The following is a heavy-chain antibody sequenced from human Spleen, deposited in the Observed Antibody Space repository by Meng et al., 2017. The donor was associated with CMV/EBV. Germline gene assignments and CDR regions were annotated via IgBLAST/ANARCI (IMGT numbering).Heavy chain of an antibody. CDR2: ISAYNGNT. CDR3: ARDPQDGYYDY. J-gene: IGHJ4*02. D-gene: IGHD3-22*01. CDR1: GDTFTSYG. Sequence: SCKASGDTFTSYGISWVRQAPGQGLEWMGWISAYNGNTNYAQKLQGRVTMTTDTSTSTAYMELRSLRSDDTAVYYCARDPQDGYYDYWGLGTLVTVSS. V-gene: IGHV1-18*01.